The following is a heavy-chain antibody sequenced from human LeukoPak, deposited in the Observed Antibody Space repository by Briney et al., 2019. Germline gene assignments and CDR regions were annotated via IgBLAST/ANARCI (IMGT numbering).Heavy chain of an antibody. V-gene: IGHV1-2*02. J-gene: IGHJ4*02. Sequence: ASVKISCKTSGYTFTIDYMHWVRQAPGQGLEWMGWINPNSGATTYAQRFQGRVTMTRDTSISTAYMELSRLRSDDTAVYYCARNPAYCTSTSCSNDYGGQGTLVTVSS. D-gene: IGHD2-2*01. CDR3: ARNPAYCTSTSCSNDY. CDR2: INPNSGAT. CDR1: GYTFTIDY.